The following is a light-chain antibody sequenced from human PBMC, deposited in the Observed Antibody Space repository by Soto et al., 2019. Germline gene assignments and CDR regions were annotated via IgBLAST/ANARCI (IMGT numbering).Light chain of an antibody. J-gene: IGKJ1*01. CDR3: QQYNSYWT. CDR1: QSIRSW. V-gene: IGKV1-5*01. CDR2: DAS. Sequence: IQMTQSPSTLSASVGDRLTITCRASQSIRSWLAWYQQRPGKAPKPLIYDASSLESGVPSRLSGSGSGTEFTLTIRSLQPDDFATYYCQQYNSYWTFGQGTKVDI.